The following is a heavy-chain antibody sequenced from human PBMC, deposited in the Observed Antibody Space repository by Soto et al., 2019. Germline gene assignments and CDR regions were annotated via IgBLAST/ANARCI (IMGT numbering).Heavy chain of an antibody. Sequence: QVQLVESGGGVVQPGRSLRLSCAASGFTFSSYAMHWVRQAPGKGLEWVAVISYDGSNKYYAVSVKGRFTISRDNSKNTLDLQMNSLRSEDTAGYYCATTLTGTTGLCFDPWRQGTLVTLSS. CDR2: ISYDGSNK. CDR3: ATTLTGTTGLCFDP. V-gene: IGHV3-30*14. D-gene: IGHD1-7*01. J-gene: IGHJ5*02. CDR1: GFTFSSYA.